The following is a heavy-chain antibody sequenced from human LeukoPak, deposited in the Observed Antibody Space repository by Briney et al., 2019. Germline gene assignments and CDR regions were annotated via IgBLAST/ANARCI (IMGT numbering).Heavy chain of an antibody. V-gene: IGHV3-23*01. Sequence: RGSLRLSCAASGFTFSSYGMSWGRRAPGQGLGWGSSISGIGGTTYYADSVKGRLTISRDKSKNTLYLQMNSLRADDTAVYSCAKDPPTVMANAFHIWGQGTMVTVS. CDR2: ISGIGGTT. CDR3: AKDPPTVMANAFHI. D-gene: IGHD5-18*01. CDR1: GFTFSSYG. J-gene: IGHJ3*02.